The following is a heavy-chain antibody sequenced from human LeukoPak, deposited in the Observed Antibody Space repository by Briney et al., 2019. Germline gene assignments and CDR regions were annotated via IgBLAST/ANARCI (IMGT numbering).Heavy chain of an antibody. CDR2: ISYDGSNK. D-gene: IGHD2-2*01. CDR1: GFTFSSYS. J-gene: IGHJ6*02. Sequence: GGSLRLSCAASGFTFSSYSMNWVRQAPGKGLEWVAVISYDGSNKYYADSVKGRFTISGDNSKNTLYLQMNSLRAEDTAVYYCAKDALYCSSTSCYRLYYYYGMDVWGQGTTVTVSS. V-gene: IGHV3-30*18. CDR3: AKDALYCSSTSCYRLYYYYGMDV.